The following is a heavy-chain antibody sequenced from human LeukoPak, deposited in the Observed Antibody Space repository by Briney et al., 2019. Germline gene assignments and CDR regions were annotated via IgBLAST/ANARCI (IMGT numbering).Heavy chain of an antibody. CDR3: ARSIVVVPAAISPFDY. D-gene: IGHD2-2*01. Sequence: SETLSLTCTVSGGSISSHYWSWIRQPAGKGLEWIGRVYTSGSTNYNPSLRSRVTMSLDPSRNQFSLKLSSVTAADTAVYYCARSIVVVPAAISPFDYWGQGTLVTVSS. CDR1: GGSISSHY. V-gene: IGHV4-4*07. CDR2: VYTSGST. J-gene: IGHJ4*02.